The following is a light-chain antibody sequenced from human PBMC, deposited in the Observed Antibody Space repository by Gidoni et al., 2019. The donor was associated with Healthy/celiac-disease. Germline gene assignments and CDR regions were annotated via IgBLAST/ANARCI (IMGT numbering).Light chain of an antibody. Sequence: DIVMNQSPLSLPVTPGEPASISCRSSQSLLHSNGYNYLDWYLQKPGQSPQLLIYLGSNRASGVPDRFSGRGSGTDFTLKISRVEAEDVGVYYCMQALQTPLTFGQGTKLEIK. CDR3: MQALQTPLT. J-gene: IGKJ2*01. CDR2: LGS. CDR1: QSLLHSNGYNY. V-gene: IGKV2-28*01.